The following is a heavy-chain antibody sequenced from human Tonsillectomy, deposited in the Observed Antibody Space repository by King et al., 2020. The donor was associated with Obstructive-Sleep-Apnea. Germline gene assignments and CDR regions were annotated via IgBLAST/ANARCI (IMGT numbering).Heavy chain of an antibody. V-gene: IGHV4-39*07. CDR2: IYYRGST. CDR1: GGSISRSSYY. J-gene: IGHJ4*02. Sequence: QLQESGPGLVKPSETLSLTCTVSGGSISRSSYYWGWVRQPPGKGLEWIGSIYYRGSTHNNPSLKSRVTIKLDTSKNQFSLKVSSVTAADTAVYYFAVIEMATMVFDYWGQGTLVTVSS. D-gene: IGHD5-24*01. CDR3: AVIEMATMVFDY.